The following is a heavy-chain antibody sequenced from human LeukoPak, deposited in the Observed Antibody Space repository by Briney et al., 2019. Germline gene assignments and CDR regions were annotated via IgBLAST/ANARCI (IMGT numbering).Heavy chain of an antibody. V-gene: IGHV3-11*01. CDR1: GFTFSDYY. CDR3: TTEILTGYYDAFDI. J-gene: IGHJ3*02. D-gene: IGHD3-9*01. Sequence: GGSLRLSCAASGFTFSDYYMSWIRQAPGKGLEWVSYITSGSTIYYADSVKGRFTISRDNAKNSLYLQMNSLRAEDTAVYYCTTEILTGYYDAFDIWGQGTMVTVSS. CDR2: ITSGSTI.